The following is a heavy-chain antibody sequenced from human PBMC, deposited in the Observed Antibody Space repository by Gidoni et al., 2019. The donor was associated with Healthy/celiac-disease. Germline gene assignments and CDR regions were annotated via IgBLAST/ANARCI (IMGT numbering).Heavy chain of an antibody. V-gene: IGHV7-4-1*02. CDR3: ASSPLTVATRTLHYYYYYMDV. J-gene: IGHJ6*03. CDR2: INTNTGNP. CDR1: GYTFTSYA. Sequence: QVQLVQSGSELKKPGASVEVSCKASGYTFTSYAMNWVRQAPGQGLEWMGWINTNTGNPTYAQGYTGRFVFSLDTSVSTAYLQISSLKAEDTAVYYCASSPLTVATRTLHYYYYYMDVWGKGTTVTVSS. D-gene: IGHD5-12*01.